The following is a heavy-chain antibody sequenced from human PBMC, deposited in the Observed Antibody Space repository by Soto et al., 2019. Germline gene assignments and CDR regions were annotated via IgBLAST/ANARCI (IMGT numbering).Heavy chain of an antibody. CDR2: ISAYNGNT. CDR3: AREGYCISTSCRHYDYYGMDV. Sequence: QVQLVQSGAEVKKPGASVKVSCKASGYTFTSYGISWVRQAPGQGLEWMGWISAYNGNTNYAQKLQGRVTMTTDTSTSTAYMELRSLRSDDTAVYYCAREGYCISTSCRHYDYYGMDVWGQGTMVTVSS. CDR1: GYTFTSYG. V-gene: IGHV1-18*01. J-gene: IGHJ6*02. D-gene: IGHD2-2*01.